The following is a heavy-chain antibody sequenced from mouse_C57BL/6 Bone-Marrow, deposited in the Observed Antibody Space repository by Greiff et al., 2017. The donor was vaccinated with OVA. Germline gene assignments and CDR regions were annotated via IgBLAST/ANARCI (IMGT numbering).Heavy chain of an antibody. V-gene: IGHV5-6*01. Sequence: EVQGVESGGDLVKPGGSLKLSCAASGFTFSSYGMSWVRQTPDKRLEWVATISSSGSYTYYPDSVKGRFTITRDNAKNTLYLQMSSLKSEDTAMYYCARHGDYGSFFDFWGRGTTLTVSS. CDR3: ARHGDYGSFFDF. D-gene: IGHD1-1*01. CDR1: GFTFSSYG. J-gene: IGHJ2*01. CDR2: ISSSGSYT.